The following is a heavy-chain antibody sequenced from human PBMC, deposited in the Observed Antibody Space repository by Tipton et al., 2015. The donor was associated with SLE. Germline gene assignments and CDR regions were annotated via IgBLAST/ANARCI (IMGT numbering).Heavy chain of an antibody. CDR1: GGSISSYY. V-gene: IGHV4-59*08. CDR2: IYYSGST. D-gene: IGHD3-22*01. J-gene: IGHJ3*02. Sequence: TLSLTCTVSGGSISSYYWSWIRQPPGKGLEWIGYIYYSGSTNYNPSLKSRVTISVDTSKNQFSLKLSSVTAADTAVYFCARTDYYESSFDIWGQGTMVTVSS. CDR3: ARTDYYESSFDI.